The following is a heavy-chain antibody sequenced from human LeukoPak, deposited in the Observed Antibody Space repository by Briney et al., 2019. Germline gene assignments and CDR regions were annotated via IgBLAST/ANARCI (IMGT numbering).Heavy chain of an antibody. V-gene: IGHV3-23*01. Sequence: PGGSLRLSCVASGFTFSSYAMSWVRQAPGKGLEWVSAISGSGGSTYYADSVKGRLTISRDTSKSTLYLQMNRLRGEDTAVYYCAIPPAYYSSSWYYFDYWGQGTLVTVSS. J-gene: IGHJ4*02. CDR1: GFTFSSYA. CDR2: ISGSGGST. CDR3: AIPPAYYSSSWYYFDY. D-gene: IGHD6-13*01.